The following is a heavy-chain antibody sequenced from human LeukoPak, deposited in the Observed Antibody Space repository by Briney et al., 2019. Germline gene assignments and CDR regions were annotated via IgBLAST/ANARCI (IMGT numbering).Heavy chain of an antibody. CDR3: ARDFGILPDTTDY. CDR1: GFTFSSYE. Sequence: PGGSLRLSCAASGFTFSSYEMNWVRQAPGKGLEWVSAISGSGGSTYYADSVKGRFTISRDNSKNTLYLQMHSLRAEDTAVYYCARDFGILPDTTDYWGQGTLVTVSS. V-gene: IGHV3-23*01. CDR2: ISGSGGST. D-gene: IGHD3-10*01. J-gene: IGHJ4*02.